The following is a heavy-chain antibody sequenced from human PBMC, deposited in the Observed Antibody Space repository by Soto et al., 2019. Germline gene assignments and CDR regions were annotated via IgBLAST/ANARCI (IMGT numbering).Heavy chain of an antibody. J-gene: IGHJ5*02. CDR1: GGSISSGDYY. D-gene: IGHD2-15*01. Sequence: QVQLQESGPGLVKPSQTLSLTCTVSGGSISSGDYYWSWIRQHPEGLEWIGYIYYSGSTYYNPSLKSRVTISVDTSKNQFSMKLSSVTAADTAVYYCARWWRGSRQGFDPWGQGTLVTVSS. CDR3: ARWWRGSRQGFDP. CDR2: IYYSGST. V-gene: IGHV4-31*03.